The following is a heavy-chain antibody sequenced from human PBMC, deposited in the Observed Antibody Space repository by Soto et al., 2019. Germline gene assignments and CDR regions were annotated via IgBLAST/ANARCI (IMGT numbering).Heavy chain of an antibody. CDR2: ISYDGNNK. CDR3: ARDQGDYGGNLYFQH. J-gene: IGHJ1*01. Sequence: PGGSLRLSCAASGFTYSTYTMHWVRQAPGKGLEWVAVISYDGNNKFYADSVKGRFTISRDSTKQTLYLQMNSLRPDDTAVYYCARDQGDYGGNLYFQHWGQGTLVTVSS. CDR1: GFTYSTYT. V-gene: IGHV3-30-3*01. D-gene: IGHD4-17*01.